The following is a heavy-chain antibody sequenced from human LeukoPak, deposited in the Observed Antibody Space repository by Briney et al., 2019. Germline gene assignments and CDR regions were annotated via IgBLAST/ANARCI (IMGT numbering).Heavy chain of an antibody. D-gene: IGHD3-22*01. V-gene: IGHV4-34*01. CDR3: ARGGDTSGHYYFEYFQP. J-gene: IGHJ1*01. Sequence: SETLSLTCAVYGGSFSGYYWGWIRQPPGKGPEWIGNIYHSGSTYYNPSLKIRVTISINTSKNQFSVKLSSVTAADTAVYYCARGGDTSGHYYFEYFQPWGQGTLVTVSS. CDR2: IYHSGST. CDR1: GGSFSGYY.